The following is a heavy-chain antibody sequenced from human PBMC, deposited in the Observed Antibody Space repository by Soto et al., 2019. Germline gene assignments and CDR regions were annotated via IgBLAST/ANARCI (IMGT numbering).Heavy chain of an antibody. CDR3: ARVTPGNNLYYFSGLDF. V-gene: IGHV3-30-3*01. CDR2: ISYEGSNT. CDR1: GFTFDTYG. Sequence: PGGSLRLSCVASGFTFDTYGIHWVRQAPGKGLQWVALISYEGSNTYYADSVRGRFTISRDNSKNTLYLQMNTLRPEDTGSYYCARVTPGNNLYYFSGLDFWGQGTSVTVSS. D-gene: IGHD1-1*01. J-gene: IGHJ6*02.